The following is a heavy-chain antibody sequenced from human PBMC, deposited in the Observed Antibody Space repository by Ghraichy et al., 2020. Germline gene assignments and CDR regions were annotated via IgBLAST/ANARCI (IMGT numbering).Heavy chain of an antibody. V-gene: IGHV4-30-4*01. J-gene: IGHJ2*01. Sequence: SETLALTCTVSGGSISSGDYYWSWIRQPPGKGLEWIGYIYYSGSTYYNPSLKSRVTISVDTSKNQFSLKLSSVTAADTAVYYCARESMTHIVVVPAAIGGGWYFDLWGRGTLVTVSS. CDR1: GGSISSGDYY. D-gene: IGHD2-2*01. CDR3: ARESMTHIVVVPAAIGGGWYFDL. CDR2: IYYSGST.